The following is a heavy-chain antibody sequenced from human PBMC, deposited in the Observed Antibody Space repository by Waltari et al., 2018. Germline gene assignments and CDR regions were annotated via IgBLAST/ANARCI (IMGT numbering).Heavy chain of an antibody. Sequence: EVQLVESGGGLVQPGGSLRLSCAASGFTFSSYSMNWVRQAPGKGLEWVSYISSSSSTIYYADSVKGRFTISRDNAKNSLYLQMNSLRAEDTAVYYCARKEAVAGTSDAFDIWGQGTMVTVSS. CDR1: GFTFSSYS. V-gene: IGHV3-48*01. J-gene: IGHJ3*02. D-gene: IGHD6-19*01. CDR2: ISSSSSTI. CDR3: ARKEAVAGTSDAFDI.